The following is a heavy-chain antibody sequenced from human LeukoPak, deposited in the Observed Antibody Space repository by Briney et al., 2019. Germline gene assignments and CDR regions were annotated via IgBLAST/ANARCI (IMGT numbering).Heavy chain of an antibody. CDR1: GFTVRSNY. V-gene: IGHV3-66*02. CDR2: IYSGGSI. J-gene: IGHJ3*02. CDR3: ARATGGNDAFDI. D-gene: IGHD4-17*01. Sequence: GGSLRLSCAASGFTVRSNYMPWVRQAPGGGLEWVSVIYSGGSIYYAGSVKGRFTISRDNSKNAVYLQMNRRRPEDTAVYYCARATGGNDAFDIWGQGTMVTVSS.